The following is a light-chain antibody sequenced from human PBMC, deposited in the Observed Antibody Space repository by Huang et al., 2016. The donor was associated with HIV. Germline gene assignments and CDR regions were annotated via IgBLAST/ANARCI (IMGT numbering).Light chain of an antibody. Sequence: IVMTQSPATLSASPGERVTLSCRASQSVGSKLAWYHQKPGQAPRLLIYAASSRATGIPARFSGSGSGTEFTLTISSLQSEDFAVYYCQQYNNWPYTFGQGTKLEIK. V-gene: IGKV3-15*01. CDR3: QQYNNWPYT. CDR1: QSVGSK. J-gene: IGKJ2*01. CDR2: AAS.